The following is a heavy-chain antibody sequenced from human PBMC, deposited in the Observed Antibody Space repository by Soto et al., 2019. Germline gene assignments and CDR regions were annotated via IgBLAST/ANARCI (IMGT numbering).Heavy chain of an antibody. Sequence: SETLSLTCSVSGGSISEGGCYWSWIPKQPGKGLEWIGYIYNHFGLNSYYNPSLESRVTISVDSSKNQFSLRLTSATAADTAVYYCARDSSLNGYNLYYFDSWGQGTQVTVSS. CDR1: GGSISEGGCY. CDR2: IYNHFGLNS. CDR3: ARDSSLNGYNLYYFDS. D-gene: IGHD5-12*01. J-gene: IGHJ4*02. V-gene: IGHV4-31*02.